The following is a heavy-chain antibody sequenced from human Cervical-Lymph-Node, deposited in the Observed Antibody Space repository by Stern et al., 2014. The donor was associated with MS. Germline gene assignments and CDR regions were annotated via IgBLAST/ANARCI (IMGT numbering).Heavy chain of an antibody. D-gene: IGHD2-21*01. CDR1: GFTFSSYW. CDR2: INQDGSDK. V-gene: IGHV3-7*01. J-gene: IGHJ5*02. CDR3: ARGGLWHLGKGGYDL. Sequence: EVQLVESGGGLVQPGGSLRLSCAASGFTFSSYWMTWVRQAPGKGLEWVANINQDGSDKYYLDSVKGRFTISRDNAKNSVFLQMYSLRADDTAVYYCARGGLWHLGKGGYDLWGQGTLVTVSS.